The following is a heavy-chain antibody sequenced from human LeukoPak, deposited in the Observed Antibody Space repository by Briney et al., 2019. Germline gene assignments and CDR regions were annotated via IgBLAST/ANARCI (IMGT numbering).Heavy chain of an antibody. Sequence: ASVKVSCKASGYTFTSYGISWVRQATGQGLEWMGWMNPNSGNTGYAQKFQGRVTMTRNTSISTAYMELSSLRSEDTAVYYCARTYSSGWDFDYWGQGTLVTVSS. CDR2: MNPNSGNT. CDR3: ARTYSSGWDFDY. J-gene: IGHJ4*02. V-gene: IGHV1-8*02. CDR1: GYTFTSYG. D-gene: IGHD6-19*01.